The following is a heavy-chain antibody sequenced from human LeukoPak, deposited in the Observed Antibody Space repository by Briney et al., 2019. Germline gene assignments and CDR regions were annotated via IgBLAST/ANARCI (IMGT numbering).Heavy chain of an antibody. CDR3: AKVSFDGGVIPYFDS. J-gene: IGHJ4*02. CDR1: GFSFTKYA. Sequence: GGSLRLSCAASGFSFTKYAMSWVRQAPGKGLEGVSGMSSSGDSTDYADSVKGRFTISRDNSKNTLYLQMDSLRVEDTAVFYCAKVSFDGGVIPYFDSWGQGTVATVSS. D-gene: IGHD3-16*02. V-gene: IGHV3-23*01. CDR2: MSSSGDST.